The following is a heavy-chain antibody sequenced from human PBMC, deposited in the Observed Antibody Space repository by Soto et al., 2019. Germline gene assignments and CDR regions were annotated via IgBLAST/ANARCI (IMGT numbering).Heavy chain of an antibody. V-gene: IGHV3-30*18. J-gene: IGHJ4*02. Sequence: GGSLRLSCAASVFTFSSDGMHWVRQAPGKGLEWVAGISYDGSNKYYADSVKGRFTISRDNSKNTLYLQMNSLRAEDTAVYYCAKEASIVVVPAAITYFDYWGRGTLVTVSS. CDR3: AKEASIVVVPAAITYFDY. D-gene: IGHD2-2*01. CDR1: VFTFSSDG. CDR2: ISYDGSNK.